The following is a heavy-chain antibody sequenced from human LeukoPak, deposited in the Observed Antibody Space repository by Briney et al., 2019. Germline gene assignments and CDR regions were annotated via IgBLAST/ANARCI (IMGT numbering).Heavy chain of an antibody. CDR2: ISGSGGGT. J-gene: IGHJ4*02. V-gene: IGHV3-23*01. CDR3: AKDVESGRSADY. D-gene: IGHD3-10*01. Sequence: GGSLRLSCAASGFTFSSYAMSRVRQAPGKGLEWVSTISGSGGGTYYADSVKGRFTLSRDNSMNTLYLQMNSLRAEDTAVYYCAKDVESGRSADYWGQGTLVTVSS. CDR1: GFTFSSYA.